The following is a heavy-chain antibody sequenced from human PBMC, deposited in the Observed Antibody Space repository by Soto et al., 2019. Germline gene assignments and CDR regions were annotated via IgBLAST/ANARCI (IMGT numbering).Heavy chain of an antibody. Sequence: ASVKVSCKASGYTFTSNYIHWVRQAPGQGPEWMGIVNPSDGYTNYAQRFQGRVTMTRDTSTSTVYMDLSSLRSEDTAVYYCARGKRGSSGYNFDYWGQGTLVTVSS. CDR2: VNPSDGYT. D-gene: IGHD3-22*01. J-gene: IGHJ4*02. V-gene: IGHV1-46*01. CDR1: GYTFTSNY. CDR3: ARGKRGSSGYNFDY.